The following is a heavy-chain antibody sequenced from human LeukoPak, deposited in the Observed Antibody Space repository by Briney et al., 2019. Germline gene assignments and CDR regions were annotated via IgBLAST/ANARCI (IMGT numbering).Heavy chain of an antibody. V-gene: IGHV3-23*01. CDR2: ISVSDGST. D-gene: IGHD1-26*01. CDR1: GFTVTSNV. J-gene: IGHJ3*02. Sequence: PGRPLRLSCAASGFTVTSNVMSWVRQAPGKGLELVSVISVSDGSTYYAHSVKGRFKMSRENSKTTLYLQLNRLRAEDTAVYYCAKQEAGAATHAFDIWGQGTMVTVSS. CDR3: AKQEAGAATHAFDI.